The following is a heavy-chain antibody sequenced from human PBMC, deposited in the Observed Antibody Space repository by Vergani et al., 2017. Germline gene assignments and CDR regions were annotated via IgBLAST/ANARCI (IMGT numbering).Heavy chain of an antibody. CDR2: INPNSGGT. D-gene: IGHD1-26*01. CDR3: ARVKNSGGYYWCDY. CDR1: GYTFTGYY. Sequence: QVQLVQSGAEVKKPGASVKVSCKASGYTFTGYYMHWVRQAPGQGLEWMGWINPNSGGTNYAQKFQGRVTMTRNTSISTAYMELSRLRSADTAVYYCARVKNSGGYYWCDYWGQGTLVTVSS. J-gene: IGHJ4*02. V-gene: IGHV1-2*02.